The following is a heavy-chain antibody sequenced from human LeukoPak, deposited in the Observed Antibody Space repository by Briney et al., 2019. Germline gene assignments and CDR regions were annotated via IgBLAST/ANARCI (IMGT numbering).Heavy chain of an antibody. Sequence: GGSLRLSCAASGFTFSRYKMNWVRQAPGKGLEWVSYISSSGSTIYYADSVKGRFTISRDNAKNSLYLQMNSLRAEDTAVYYCAELGITMIGGVWGKGTTVTISS. V-gene: IGHV3-48*03. J-gene: IGHJ6*04. CDR1: GFTFSRYK. CDR2: ISSSGSTI. CDR3: AELGITMIGGV. D-gene: IGHD3-10*02.